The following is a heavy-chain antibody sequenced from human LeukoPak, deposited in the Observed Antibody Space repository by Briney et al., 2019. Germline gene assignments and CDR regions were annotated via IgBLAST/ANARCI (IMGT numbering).Heavy chain of an antibody. CDR1: GGSISSYY. Sequence: PSETLSLTCTVSGGSISSYYWSWIRQPPGKGLEWIGYIYYSGSTNYNPSLKSRVTISVDTSKNQFSLKLSSVTAADTAVYYYARGYCSGGSCYPDYWGQGTLVTVSS. J-gene: IGHJ4*02. CDR2: IYYSGST. D-gene: IGHD2-15*01. V-gene: IGHV4-59*01. CDR3: ARGYCSGGSCYPDY.